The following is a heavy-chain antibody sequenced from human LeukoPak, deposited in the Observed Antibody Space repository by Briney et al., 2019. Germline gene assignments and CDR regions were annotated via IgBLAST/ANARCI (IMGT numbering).Heavy chain of an antibody. Sequence: GGSLRLSCAASGFTFSSYWMSWVRQAPGKGLEWVANIKQDGSEKHYVDSVKGRFTISRDNAKNSLYLQMNSLRAEDTAVYYCARDWEQWLVRVLDYWGQGTLVTVSS. CDR2: IKQDGSEK. J-gene: IGHJ4*02. V-gene: IGHV3-7*01. D-gene: IGHD6-19*01. CDR3: ARDWEQWLVRVLDY. CDR1: GFTFSSYW.